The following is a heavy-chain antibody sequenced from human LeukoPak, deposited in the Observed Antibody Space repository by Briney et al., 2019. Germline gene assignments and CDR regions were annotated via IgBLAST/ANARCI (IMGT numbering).Heavy chain of an antibody. D-gene: IGHD1-26*01. CDR1: GFTFSSYS. Sequence: PGGSLRLSCAASGFTFSSYSMNWVRQAPGKGLEWISYISETSSFMYYADSVKGRFTISRDNAKNSLYLQMSSLRAEDTAVYYCAREGATTAFDYWGQGTLVTVSS. V-gene: IGHV3-48*01. CDR3: AREGATTAFDY. J-gene: IGHJ4*02. CDR2: ISETSSFM.